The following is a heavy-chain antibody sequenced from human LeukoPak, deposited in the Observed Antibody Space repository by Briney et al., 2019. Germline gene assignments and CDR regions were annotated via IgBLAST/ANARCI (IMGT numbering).Heavy chain of an antibody. Sequence: GGSLRLSCAASGFTFSSYGMHWVRQAPGKGLEWVAVISYDGSNKYYADSVKGRFTISRDNSKNTLYLQMNSLRAEDTAVYYCAKGLLVVPANDAFDIWGQGTMVTVSS. D-gene: IGHD2-2*01. CDR3: AKGLLVVPANDAFDI. CDR2: ISYDGSNK. V-gene: IGHV3-30*18. J-gene: IGHJ3*02. CDR1: GFTFSSYG.